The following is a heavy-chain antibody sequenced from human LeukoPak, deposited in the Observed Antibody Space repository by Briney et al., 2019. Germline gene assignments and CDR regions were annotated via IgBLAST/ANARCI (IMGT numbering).Heavy chain of an antibody. CDR2: INSIFGKA. J-gene: IGHJ3*02. Sequence: SVKVSCKASGGTFSSYAISWVRQAPGQGLEWMGGINSIFGKANYAQKFQGRVTITSDESTSTAYMELSSLRSEDKAVYCCASMGYIAHYDILTANDAFDIGGQGTMVTVSS. V-gene: IGHV1-69*13. CDR1: GGTFSSYA. D-gene: IGHD3-9*01. CDR3: ASMGYIAHYDILTANDAFDI.